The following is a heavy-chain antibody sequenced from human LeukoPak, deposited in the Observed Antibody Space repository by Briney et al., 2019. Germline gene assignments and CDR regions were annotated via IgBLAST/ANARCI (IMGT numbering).Heavy chain of an antibody. D-gene: IGHD5-12*01. Sequence: GGSLRLSCAASGFTFSNYWMSWVRQAPGKGLDWVAKINEGGSEKHYVDSVKGRFAISRDNAKNSLYLEMNGLRAEDTAVYYCARYDGYDLRYWGQGTLVTVSS. J-gene: IGHJ4*02. CDR2: INEGGSEK. V-gene: IGHV3-7*04. CDR1: GFTFSNYW. CDR3: ARYDGYDLRY.